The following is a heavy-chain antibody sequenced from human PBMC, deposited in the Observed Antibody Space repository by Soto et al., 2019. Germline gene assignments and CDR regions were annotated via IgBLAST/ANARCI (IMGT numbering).Heavy chain of an antibody. CDR3: ARFGLIGLATVTYSVY. J-gene: IGHJ4*02. CDR1: GGSISSSSYY. V-gene: IGHV4-39*01. Sequence: SETLSLTCTVSGGSISSSSYYWGWIRQPPGKGLEWIASIYYSGSTYYNPSLKSRVTISVDTSKNQFSLKLSSVTAADTAVYYCARFGLIGLATVTYSVYWGQGTLVTVS. D-gene: IGHD4-4*01. CDR2: IYYSGST.